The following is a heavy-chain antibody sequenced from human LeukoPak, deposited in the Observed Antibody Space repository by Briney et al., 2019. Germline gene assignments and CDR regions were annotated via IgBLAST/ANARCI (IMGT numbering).Heavy chain of an antibody. Sequence: GGSLRLSCAASGFTFSSYGMHWVRQAPGKGLEWVAVIWYDGSNKYYADSVKGRFTISRDNSKNTLYLQVNSLRAEDTAVYYCASALVGATSGGFDYWGQGTLVTVSS. CDR1: GFTFSSYG. V-gene: IGHV3-33*01. CDR2: IWYDGSNK. CDR3: ASALVGATSGGFDY. D-gene: IGHD1-26*01. J-gene: IGHJ4*02.